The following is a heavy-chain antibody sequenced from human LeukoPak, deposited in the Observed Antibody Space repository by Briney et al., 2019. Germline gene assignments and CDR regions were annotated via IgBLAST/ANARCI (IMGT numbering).Heavy chain of an antibody. Sequence: ASVKVSCKASGYTFTSYAMHWVRQAPGQRLEWMGWISAYNGNTNYAQKLQGRVTMTTDTSTSTAYMELRSLRSDDTAVYYCARFFASGIAAALSFDYWGQGTLVTVSS. J-gene: IGHJ4*02. V-gene: IGHV1-18*01. CDR1: GYTFTSYA. CDR2: ISAYNGNT. CDR3: ARFFASGIAAALSFDY. D-gene: IGHD6-13*01.